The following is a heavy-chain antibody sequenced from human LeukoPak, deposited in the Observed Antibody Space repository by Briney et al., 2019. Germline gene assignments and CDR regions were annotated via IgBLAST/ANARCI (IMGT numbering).Heavy chain of an antibody. D-gene: IGHD4-17*01. V-gene: IGHV3-9*01. CDR2: ISWNSGSI. CDR1: GFTFDDYA. CDR3: ARDSDGDLDY. Sequence: SGGSLRLSCAASGFTFDDYAMHWVRQAPGKGLEWVSGISWNSGSIGYADSVKGRFTISRDNAKNSLYLQMNSLRAEDTALYYCARDSDGDLDYWGQGTLVTVSS. J-gene: IGHJ4*02.